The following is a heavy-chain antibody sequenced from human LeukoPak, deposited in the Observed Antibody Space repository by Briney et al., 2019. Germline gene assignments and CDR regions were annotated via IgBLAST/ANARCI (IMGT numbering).Heavy chain of an antibody. Sequence: GRSLRLSCAASGFTFSSYAMHWVRQAPGKGLEWVAVISYDGSSKYYADSVKGRFTISRDNSKNTLYLQMNSLRAEDTAVYYCARGADYDILTGYYTSFDYWGQGTLVTVSS. D-gene: IGHD3-9*01. CDR3: ARGADYDILTGYYTSFDY. V-gene: IGHV3-30*04. CDR1: GFTFSSYA. CDR2: ISYDGSSK. J-gene: IGHJ4*02.